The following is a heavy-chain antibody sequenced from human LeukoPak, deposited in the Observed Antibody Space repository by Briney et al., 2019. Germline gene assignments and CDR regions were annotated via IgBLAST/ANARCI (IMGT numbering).Heavy chain of an antibody. D-gene: IGHD4-11*01. Sequence: QSGGSLRLSCAASGFTFSSYGMHWVRQAPGKGLEWVAFIRYDGSNKYYADSVKGRFTISRDNSKNTLYLQMNSLRAEDTAVYYCAKDIRRYSNYFDYWGQGTLVTVSS. CDR2: IRYDGSNK. V-gene: IGHV3-30*02. CDR3: AKDIRRYSNYFDY. J-gene: IGHJ4*02. CDR1: GFTFSSYG.